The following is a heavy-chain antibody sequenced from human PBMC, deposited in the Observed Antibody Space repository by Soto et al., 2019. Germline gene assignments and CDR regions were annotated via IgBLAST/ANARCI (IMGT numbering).Heavy chain of an antibody. CDR2: ISGSGGST. J-gene: IGHJ4*02. CDR1: GFTFSSYA. Sequence: GGSLRLSCAASGFTFSSYAMSWVRQAPGKGLEWVSAISGSGGSTYYADSVKGRFTISRDNSKNTLYLQMNSLRAEDTAVYYCAKAGSTYYYDSSGYYYNYFDYWGQGTLVTVSS. D-gene: IGHD3-22*01. V-gene: IGHV3-23*01. CDR3: AKAGSTYYYDSSGYYYNYFDY.